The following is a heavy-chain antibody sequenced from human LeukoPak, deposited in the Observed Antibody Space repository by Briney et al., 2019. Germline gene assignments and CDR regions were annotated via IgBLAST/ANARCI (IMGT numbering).Heavy chain of an antibody. CDR3: ARDRASHFDY. V-gene: IGHV3-74*01. J-gene: IGHJ4*02. CDR1: GFTFSSYA. Sequence: PGGSLRLSCAASGFTFSSYAMHWVRQAPGKGLVWVSGIRGDGSSTSYADSVKGRFTISRDNAKNTLYLQMNSLTAEDTAVYYCARDRASHFDYWGQGTLVTVSS. CDR2: IRGDGSST. D-gene: IGHD3-10*01.